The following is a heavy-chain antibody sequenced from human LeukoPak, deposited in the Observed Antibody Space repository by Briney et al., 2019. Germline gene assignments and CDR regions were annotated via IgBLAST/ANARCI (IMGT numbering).Heavy chain of an antibody. J-gene: IGHJ6*03. CDR2: INPNSGGT. D-gene: IGHD3-10*01. Sequence: ASVKVSCKASGYTFTGYYMHWVRQAPGQGLEWMGWINPNSGGTNYAQKFQGRVTMTRDTSISTAYMELSRLRSDDTAVYYCARDRVPMVRGGYYYMDVWGKGTTVTTSS. CDR3: ARDRVPMVRGGYYYMDV. V-gene: IGHV1-2*02. CDR1: GYTFTGYY.